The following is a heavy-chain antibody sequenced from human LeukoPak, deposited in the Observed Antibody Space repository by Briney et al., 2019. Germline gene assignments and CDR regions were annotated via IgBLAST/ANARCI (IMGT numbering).Heavy chain of an antibody. CDR3: TRQIDWFEYYCYYGMDV. Sequence: GGSLKLSCAASGFTFSGSAMHWVRQASGKGLEWVGRIRSKANSYATAYAASVKGRFTISRDDSKNTAYLQMNSLKTEDTAVYYCTRQIDWFEYYCYYGMDVWGQGTTVTVSS. CDR1: GFTFSGSA. CDR2: IRSKANSYAT. J-gene: IGHJ6*02. V-gene: IGHV3-73*01. D-gene: IGHD3-9*01.